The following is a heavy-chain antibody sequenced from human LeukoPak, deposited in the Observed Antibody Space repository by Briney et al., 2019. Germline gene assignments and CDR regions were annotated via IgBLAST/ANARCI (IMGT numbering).Heavy chain of an antibody. D-gene: IGHD2-21*02. CDR3: ASCGGDCSRLYFDY. Sequence: PGGSLRLSCAASGFTFSSYSMNWVRQAPGKGLEWVSSISSSSSYIYYADSVKGRFTISRDNAKNSLYLQMNSLRAEDTAVYYCASCGGDCSRLYFDYWGQGTLVTVSS. V-gene: IGHV3-21*04. CDR2: ISSSSSYI. J-gene: IGHJ4*02. CDR1: GFTFSSYS.